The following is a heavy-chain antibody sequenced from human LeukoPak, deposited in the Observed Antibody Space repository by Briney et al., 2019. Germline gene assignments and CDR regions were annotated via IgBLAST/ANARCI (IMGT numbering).Heavy chain of an antibody. CDR3: SSNSEY. CDR2: IWGIGSNK. CDR1: GFTFRSYV. J-gene: IGHJ4*02. V-gene: IGHV3-33*01. Sequence: GGSLRLSCAASGFTFRSYVMRCVRQAPGKGLEWVSDIWGIGSNKYYADSVKGRVTLSREKSKNTLYLQMNSLRAEDMAVYCGSSNSEYWGQGHRVMVSA.